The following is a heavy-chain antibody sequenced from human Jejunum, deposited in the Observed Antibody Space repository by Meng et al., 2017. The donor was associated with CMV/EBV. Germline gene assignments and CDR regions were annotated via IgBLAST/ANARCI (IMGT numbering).Heavy chain of an antibody. CDR3: TRCGFNCFLDY. CDR2: IRSKSSGGTT. D-gene: IGHD2-21*01. Sequence: SGFSAGDSFMTWVRQAPGKVLEWVGFIRSKSSGGTTEYAASVKGRFIVSRDESNSVTYLQMNSLRVEDTAIYYCTRCGFNCFLDYWGQGTLVTVSS. CDR1: GFSAGDSF. V-gene: IGHV3-49*04. J-gene: IGHJ4*02.